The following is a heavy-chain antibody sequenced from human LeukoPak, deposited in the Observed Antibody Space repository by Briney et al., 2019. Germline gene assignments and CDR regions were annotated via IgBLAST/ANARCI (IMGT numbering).Heavy chain of an antibody. D-gene: IGHD2-21*02. CDR1: GYTFTSYA. J-gene: IGHJ4*02. CDR3: ARGTLVVTVIRYYFDY. CDR2: INPSGGST. Sequence: ASVKVSCKASGYTFTSYAMNWVRQAPGQGLEWMGIINPSGGSTSYAQKFQGRVTMTRDTSTSTVYMELSSLRSEDTAVYYCARGTLVVTVIRYYFDYWGQGTLVTVSS. V-gene: IGHV1-46*01.